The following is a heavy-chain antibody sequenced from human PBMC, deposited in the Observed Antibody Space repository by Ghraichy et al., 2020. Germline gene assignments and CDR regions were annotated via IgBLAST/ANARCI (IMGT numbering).Heavy chain of an antibody. J-gene: IGHJ6*02. CDR2: MNPNSGNT. CDR1: GYTFTSYD. CDR3: ARGSDYDFWSGYYYYYYGMDV. D-gene: IGHD3-3*01. Sequence: ASVKVSCKASGYTFTSYDINWVRQATGQGLEWMGWMNPNSGNTGYAQKFQGRVTMTRNTSISTAYMELSSLRSEDTAVYYCARGSDYDFWSGYYYYYYGMDVWGQGTTVTVSS. V-gene: IGHV1-8*01.